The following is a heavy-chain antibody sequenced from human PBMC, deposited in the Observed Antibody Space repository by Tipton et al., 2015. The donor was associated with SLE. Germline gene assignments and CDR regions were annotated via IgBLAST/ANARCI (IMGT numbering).Heavy chain of an antibody. V-gene: IGHV4-61*01. D-gene: IGHD3-10*01. CDR1: GYSLTSGYY. CDR2: IYYSGST. CDR3: AGYYNYMDV. Sequence: TLSLTCTVSGYSLTSGYYWGWIRQPPGKGLEWIGYIYYSGSTNYNPSLRSRVTMSLDMSKNQFSLKLSSVTAADTAVYYCAGYYNYMDVWGKGTTVTVSS. J-gene: IGHJ6*03.